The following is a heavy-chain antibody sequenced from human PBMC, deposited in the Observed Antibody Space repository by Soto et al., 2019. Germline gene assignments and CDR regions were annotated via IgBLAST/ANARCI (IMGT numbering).Heavy chain of an antibody. D-gene: IGHD3-22*01. CDR2: ISYDGSNK. Sequence: VGSLRLSCAASGFTFSSYAMHWVRQAPGKGLEWVAVISYDGSNKYYADSVKGRFTISRDNSKNTLYLQMNSLRAEDTAVYYCATTHPDSSDAFDIWGQGTMVTVSS. J-gene: IGHJ3*02. CDR3: ATTHPDSSDAFDI. V-gene: IGHV3-30-3*01. CDR1: GFTFSSYA.